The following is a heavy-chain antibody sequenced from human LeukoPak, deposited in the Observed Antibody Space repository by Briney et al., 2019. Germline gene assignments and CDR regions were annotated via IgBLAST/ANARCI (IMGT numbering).Heavy chain of an antibody. J-gene: IGHJ5*02. CDR3: ARDYSGSYSGNWFDP. Sequence: SVNVSCKASGGTFSSYAISWVRQAPGQGLEWMGRIIPILGIANYAQKFQGRVTITADKSTSTAYMELSSLRSEDTAVYYCARDYSGSYSGNWFDPWGQGTLVTVSS. D-gene: IGHD1-26*01. V-gene: IGHV1-69*04. CDR1: GGTFSSYA. CDR2: IIPILGIA.